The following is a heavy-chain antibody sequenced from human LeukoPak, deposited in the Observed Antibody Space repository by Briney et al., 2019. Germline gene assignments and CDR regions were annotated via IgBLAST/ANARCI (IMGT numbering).Heavy chain of an antibody. CDR2: INHSVGT. V-gene: IGHV4-34*01. CDR3: AILSSSRLHY. D-gene: IGHD6-6*01. Sequence: PSETLSLTCAVSGASLSGYDWSWIRQPPGKGLEWIGEINHSVGTNYYPALKSRVTISVDTSKKQFSLKLSSVTAADTAVYYCAILSSSRLHYWGQGTQVTVSS. J-gene: IGHJ4*02. CDR1: GASLSGYD.